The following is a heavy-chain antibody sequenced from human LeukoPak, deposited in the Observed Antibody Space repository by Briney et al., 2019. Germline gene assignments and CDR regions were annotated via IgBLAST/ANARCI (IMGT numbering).Heavy chain of an antibody. CDR2: FDTEDGET. J-gene: IGHJ4*02. V-gene: IGHV1-24*01. CDR3: ATYGSAPFGY. CDR1: RYTPTELF. Sequence: ASVKVSCEVPRYTPTELFMYWVRQTPGKRVEWMGGFDTEDGETIYAQKFQGRVTMTDDTSTDTAYMELSTLRSEDTAVYYCATYGSAPFGYWGQGTLVTVSS. D-gene: IGHD3-10*01.